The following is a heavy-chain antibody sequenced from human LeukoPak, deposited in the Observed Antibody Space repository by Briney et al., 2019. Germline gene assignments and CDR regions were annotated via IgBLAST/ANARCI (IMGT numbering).Heavy chain of an antibody. CDR3: ARGGVYLLWSGELFASNYFDY. Sequence: KASETLSPTCTVSGYSISNGYYWAWLRPPPGKGLEWIGSIYHSGSTYYNPSLNSRVTISVDTSKNQFSLKLSSVTAADTAVYYCARGGVYLLWSGELFASNYFDYWGQGTLVTVSS. J-gene: IGHJ4*02. V-gene: IGHV4-38-2*02. CDR1: GYSISNGYY. D-gene: IGHD3-10*01. CDR2: IYHSGST.